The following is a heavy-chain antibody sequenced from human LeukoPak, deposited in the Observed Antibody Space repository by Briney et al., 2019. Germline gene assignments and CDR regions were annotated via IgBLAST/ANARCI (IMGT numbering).Heavy chain of an antibody. V-gene: IGHV7-4-1*02. D-gene: IGHD4-17*01. CDR1: GYTFTSYA. Sequence: GASVKVSCKASGYTFTSYAMNWVRQAPGQGLEWMGWINTNTGNPTYAQGFTGRFVFSLDTSVSTAYLQISSLKAEDTAVYYCASLDYGDSSSYYYNMDVWGKGTTVTVSS. CDR2: INTNTGNP. J-gene: IGHJ6*03. CDR3: ASLDYGDSSSYYYNMDV.